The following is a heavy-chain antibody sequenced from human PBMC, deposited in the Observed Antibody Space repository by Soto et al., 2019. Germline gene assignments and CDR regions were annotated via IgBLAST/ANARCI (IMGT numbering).Heavy chain of an antibody. CDR1: GFTFSNYA. Sequence: EVQLLESGGGLVQPGGSLRLSCAASGFTFSNYAMTWVRQAPGKGLEWVSVITGSGGGTYFVDSVKGRFTISRDNSKNTVYLQMNSVRAADTAVHDCAKRPRTAAVFAYWGQGTLFTASS. CDR2: ITGSGGGT. V-gene: IGHV3-23*01. J-gene: IGHJ4*02. D-gene: IGHD6-13*01. CDR3: AKRPRTAAVFAY.